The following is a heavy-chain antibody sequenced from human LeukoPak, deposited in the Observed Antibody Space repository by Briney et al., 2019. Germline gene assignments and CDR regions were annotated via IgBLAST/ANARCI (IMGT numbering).Heavy chain of an antibody. CDR2: IYSGGST. J-gene: IGHJ3*02. CDR3: ARAEIRRGYYYDSSDAFDI. D-gene: IGHD3-22*01. V-gene: IGHV3-66*01. CDR1: GFTVSSNY. Sequence: GGSLRLSCAASGFTVSSNYMSWVRQAPGKGLEWVSVIYSGGSTYYADSAKGRFTISRDNSKNTLNLQMNSLRAEDTAVYYCARAEIRRGYYYDSSDAFDIWGQGTMVTVSS.